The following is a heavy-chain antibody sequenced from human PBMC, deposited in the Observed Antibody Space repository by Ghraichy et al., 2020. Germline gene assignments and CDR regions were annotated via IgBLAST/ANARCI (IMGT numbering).Heavy chain of an antibody. D-gene: IGHD4-23*01. Sequence: GESLRLSCAASWFTFSTYAMNWVRQAPGKGLVWVSAITGSGVNTFYADSVEGRFTISRDNSKNTLFLQMDSLGVEDTAVYFCAKAQKTVVTQLGSYYYYGIDVWGQGTTVTVSS. CDR1: WFTFSTYA. CDR2: ITGSGVNT. V-gene: IGHV3-23*01. CDR3: AKAQKTVVTQLGSYYYYGIDV. J-gene: IGHJ6*02.